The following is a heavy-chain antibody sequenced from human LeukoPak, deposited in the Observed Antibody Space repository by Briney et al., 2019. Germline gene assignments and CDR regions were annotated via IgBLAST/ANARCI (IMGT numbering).Heavy chain of an antibody. D-gene: IGHD2-2*02. J-gene: IGHJ4*02. CDR1: GFTFSSYW. V-gene: IGHV3-7*01. CDR3: ARSPRVPAAIRFDY. CDR2: IKEDGSQE. Sequence: GGSLRLSCAASGFTFSSYWMSWVRQAPGKGLEWVANIKEDGSQEYYVDSVKGRFTISRDNVKNSLYLQMNSLGAEDTAIYFCARSPRVPAAIRFDYWGQGTLVTVSP.